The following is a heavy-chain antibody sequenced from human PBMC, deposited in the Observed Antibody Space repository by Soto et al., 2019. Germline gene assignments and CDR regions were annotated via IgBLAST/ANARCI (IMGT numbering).Heavy chain of an antibody. D-gene: IGHD6-19*01. CDR2: ISGSGGTT. CDR3: AKAISLPSVYYFDD. V-gene: IGHV3-23*01. CDR1: GFTFGSYA. Sequence: ELQLLESGGGLVQPGGSLRLSCAASGFTFGSYAMSWVRQAPGKGLEWVSGISGSGGTTYYADSVKGRVTISRDISENTLYLQMNSLRAEDTAVYYCAKAISLPSVYYFDDWGQGTLVTVSS. J-gene: IGHJ4*02.